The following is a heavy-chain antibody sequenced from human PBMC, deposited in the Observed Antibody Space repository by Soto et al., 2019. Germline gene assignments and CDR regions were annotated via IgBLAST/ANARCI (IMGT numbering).Heavy chain of an antibody. J-gene: IGHJ4*02. CDR1: GFTLSSYA. V-gene: IGHV3-23*01. CDR3: AKWDYYVSSGYYSFDY. CDR2: ISGSGGST. Sequence: PGGSLRLSCAASGFTLSSYAMRWVRHAPGMGLQWVSAISGSGGSTFYADSVKGRFTISRDNAKNTLFLQMNSLRAEYTAVYYCAKWDYYVSSGYYSFDYWGQGTLVTVSS. D-gene: IGHD3-22*01.